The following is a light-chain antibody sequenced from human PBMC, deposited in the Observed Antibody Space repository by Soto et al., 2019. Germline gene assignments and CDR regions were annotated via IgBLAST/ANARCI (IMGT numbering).Light chain of an antibody. Sequence: QSVLTQPPSVSEAPRQRVTISCSESNSNIGNNEVSWYQQLPGKAPKLLIFYNDLLPSGVSDRFSGSKSGTSASLAISGLQSEDEADYYCASWDDSLNVYVFGTGTKVTV. CDR3: ASWDDSLNVYV. J-gene: IGLJ1*01. CDR2: YND. V-gene: IGLV1-36*01. CDR1: NSNIGNNE.